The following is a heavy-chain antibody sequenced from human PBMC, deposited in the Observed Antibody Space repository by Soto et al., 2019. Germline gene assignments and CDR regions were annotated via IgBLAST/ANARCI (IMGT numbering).Heavy chain of an antibody. CDR2: ISAYNGNT. Sequence: ASAKVLSKASAYTFTIYGISWLRQAPGQGLEWMGWISAYNGNTNYAQKLQGRVTMTTDTSTSTAYMELRSLRSDDTAVYYCARYARGESCGWSEFDFWGQGTLVTVSS. D-gene: IGHD6-19*01. V-gene: IGHV1-18*01. J-gene: IGHJ4*02. CDR1: AYTFTIYG. CDR3: ARYARGESCGWSEFDF.